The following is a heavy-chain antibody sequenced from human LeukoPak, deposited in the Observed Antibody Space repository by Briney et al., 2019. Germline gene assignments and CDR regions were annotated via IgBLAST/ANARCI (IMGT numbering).Heavy chain of an antibody. Sequence: GGSLRLSCAASGFTFSTYSVNWVRQAPGKGLEWLANIGGDGTRKFYEDSVKGRFTISRDNAKNSLYLQMNSLRAEDTALYYCAKSVAGNFRYYYMDVWGKGTTVTISS. V-gene: IGHV3-7*03. J-gene: IGHJ6*03. CDR3: AKSVAGNFRYYYMDV. D-gene: IGHD6-19*01. CDR2: IGGDGTRK. CDR1: GFTFSTYS.